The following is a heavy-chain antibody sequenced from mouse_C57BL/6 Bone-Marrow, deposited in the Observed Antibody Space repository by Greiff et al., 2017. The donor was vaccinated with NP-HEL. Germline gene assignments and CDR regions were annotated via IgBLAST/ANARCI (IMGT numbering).Heavy chain of an antibody. CDR2: IYPRSGNT. V-gene: IGHV1-81*01. CDR1: GYTFTSYG. D-gene: IGHD2-3*01. Sequence: QVQLQQSGAELARPGASVKLSCKASGYTFTSYGISWVKQRTGQGLEWIGEIYPRSGNTYYNEKFKGKATLTADKSSSTAYMELRSLTSEDSSVYFFAREDVYYVDWYFDVWGTGATVTVSS. J-gene: IGHJ1*03. CDR3: AREDVYYVDWYFDV.